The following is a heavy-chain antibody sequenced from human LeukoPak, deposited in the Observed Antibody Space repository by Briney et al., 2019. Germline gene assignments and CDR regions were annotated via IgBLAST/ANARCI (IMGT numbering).Heavy chain of an antibody. V-gene: IGHV3-23*01. CDR2: ISGSGGST. J-gene: IGHJ6*02. D-gene: IGHD3-22*01. CDR1: GFTFSSYA. CDR3: AKDQRYYDSSGSPYYYYGMDV. Sequence: GGSLRLSCAASGFTFSSYAMSWVRQAPGKGLEWVSAISGSGGSTYYADSVKGRFTISRDNSKNTLYPQMNSLRAEDTAVYYCAKDQRYYDSSGSPYYYYGMDVWGRGTTVTVSS.